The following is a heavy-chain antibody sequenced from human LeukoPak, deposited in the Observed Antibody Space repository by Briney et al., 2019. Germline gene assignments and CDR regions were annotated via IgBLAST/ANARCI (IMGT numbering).Heavy chain of an antibody. Sequence: SETLSLTCTVSGGSISSYYWSWIRQPPGKGLEWIGYTYYSGSTNYNPSLKSRVTISVDTSKNQFSLKLSSVTAADTAVYYCARAKLGSTDYWGQGTLVTVSS. J-gene: IGHJ4*02. CDR3: ARAKLGSTDY. V-gene: IGHV4-59*01. CDR2: TYYSGST. D-gene: IGHD7-27*01. CDR1: GGSISSYY.